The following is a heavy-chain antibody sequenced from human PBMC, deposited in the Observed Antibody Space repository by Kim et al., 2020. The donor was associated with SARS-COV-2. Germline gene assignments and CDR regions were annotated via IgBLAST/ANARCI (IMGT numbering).Heavy chain of an antibody. CDR2: ISWNSGSI. Sequence: GGSLRLSCAASGFTFDDYAMHWVRQAPGKGLEWVSGISWNSGSIGYADSVKGRFTISRDNAKNSLYLQMNSLRAEDTALYYCAKDREYSSSWIDYWGQGTLVTVSS. D-gene: IGHD6-13*01. V-gene: IGHV3-9*01. J-gene: IGHJ4*02. CDR1: GFTFDDYA. CDR3: AKDREYSSSWIDY.